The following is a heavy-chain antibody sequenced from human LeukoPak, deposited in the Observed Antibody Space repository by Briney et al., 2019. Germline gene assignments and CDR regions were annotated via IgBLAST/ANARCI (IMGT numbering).Heavy chain of an antibody. CDR2: IYYSGST. D-gene: IGHD3-3*01. CDR3: ARATYYDFWSGYYAPFDY. J-gene: IGHJ4*02. V-gene: IGHV4-30-4*08. CDR1: GGSISSGDYY. Sequence: SQTLSLTCTVSGGSISSGDYYWSWIRQPPGKGLEWIGYIYYSGSTYYHPSLKSRVTISVDTSKNQFSLKLSSVTAADTAVYYCARATYYDFWSGYYAPFDYWGQGTLVTVSS.